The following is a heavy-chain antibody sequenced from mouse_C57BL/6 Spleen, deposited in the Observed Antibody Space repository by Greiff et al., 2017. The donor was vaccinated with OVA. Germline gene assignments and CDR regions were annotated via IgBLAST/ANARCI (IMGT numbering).Heavy chain of an antibody. D-gene: IGHD1-1*01. V-gene: IGHV5-16*01. CDR3: ARWVLRAGDFDV. CDR2: INYDGSST. Sequence: DVHLVESEGGLVQPGSSLKLSCTASGFTFSDYYMPWVRQVPEKGLEWVANINYDGSSTYYLDSLKSRFIISRDNAKNILYLQMSSLKSEDTATYYGARWVLRAGDFDVWGTGTTVTVSS. J-gene: IGHJ1*03. CDR1: GFTFSDYY.